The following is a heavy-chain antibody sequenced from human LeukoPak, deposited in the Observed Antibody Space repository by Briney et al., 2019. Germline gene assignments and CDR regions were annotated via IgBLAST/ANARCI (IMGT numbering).Heavy chain of an antibody. CDR1: GFTFGYHA. J-gene: IGHJ4*02. CDR3: TRDIVSISQPYYFDY. CDR2: IRSQAYSGTT. D-gene: IGHD2-2*01. Sequence: PARSLTLSCTASGFTFGYHAINWVRQAPGRGLEWEGFIRSQAYSGTTEYATSVKDRFTISRDDSKSIAYLQMNSLKTEDTAVYYCTRDIVSISQPYYFDYWGQGTLVTVSS. V-gene: IGHV3-49*04.